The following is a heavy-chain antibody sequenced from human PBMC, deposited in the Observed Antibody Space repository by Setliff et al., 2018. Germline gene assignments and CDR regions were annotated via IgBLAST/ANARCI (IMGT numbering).Heavy chain of an antibody. CDR1: GFTFGGSA. CDR2: IRSKPNSFAT. Sequence: SCAASGFTFGGSAIHWVRQASGKGLEWVGRIRSKPNSFATAYAASVKGRFTISRDDSKGTAYLQMNSLKIEDTAIYYCLTTVPVEPYLDYWGQGTLVTVSS. V-gene: IGHV3-73*01. J-gene: IGHJ4*02. D-gene: IGHD4-17*01. CDR3: LTTVPVEPYLDY.